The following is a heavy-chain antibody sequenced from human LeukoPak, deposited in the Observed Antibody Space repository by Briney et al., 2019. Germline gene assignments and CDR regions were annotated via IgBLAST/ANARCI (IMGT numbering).Heavy chain of an antibody. J-gene: IGHJ4*02. CDR1: GGTLSSYA. CDR3: ARDALNYYGSGSYGSDY. V-gene: IGHV1-69*04. CDR2: IIPILGIA. D-gene: IGHD3-10*01. Sequence: GASVKVSCKASGGTLSSYAISWVRQAPGQGLEWMGRIIPILGIANYAQKFQGRVTITADKSTSTAYMELSSLRSEDTAVYYCARDALNYYGSGSYGSDYWGQGTLVTVSS.